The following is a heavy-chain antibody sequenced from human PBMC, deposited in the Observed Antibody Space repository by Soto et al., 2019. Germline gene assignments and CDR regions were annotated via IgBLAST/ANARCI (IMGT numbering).Heavy chain of an antibody. V-gene: IGHV1-8*01. CDR1: GYTFTSYD. CDR2: MNPNSGNT. D-gene: IGHD3-10*01. Sequence: QVQLVQSGAEVKKPGASVKVSCKASGYTFTSYDINWVRQATGQGLEWMGWMNPNSGNTGYAQKFQGRVTMPRNTSISTAYMELSSLRSEHTAVYYCARGINYYDSGDDAFDIWGQGTRVTVSS. CDR3: ARGINYYDSGDDAFDI. J-gene: IGHJ3*02.